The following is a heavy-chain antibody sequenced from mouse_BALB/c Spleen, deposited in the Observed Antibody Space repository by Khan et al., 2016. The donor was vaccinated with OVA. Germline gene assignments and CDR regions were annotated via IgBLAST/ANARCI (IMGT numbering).Heavy chain of an antibody. CDR2: IYTGSDNA. J-gene: IGHJ2*01. D-gene: IGHD2-2*01. CDR3: ARGDGYDVYFDY. Sequence: QVQLKQSGPELVKPAPSVTMSCKASGYTFTYYVITWVKQRTGQGLEWIGEIYTGSDNAYYNERFKGQATLTADQSSNTSHMQLSSLTAEDSAVDFCARGDGYDVYFDYWGQGTTLTVSS. V-gene: IGHV1-77*01. CDR1: GYTFTYYV.